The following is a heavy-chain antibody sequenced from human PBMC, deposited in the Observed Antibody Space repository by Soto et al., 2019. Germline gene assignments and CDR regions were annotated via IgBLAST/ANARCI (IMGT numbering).Heavy chain of an antibody. V-gene: IGHV1-3*01. CDR1: GYTFTSYA. D-gene: IGHD5-12*01. Sequence: ASVKVSCKASGYTFTSYAMHWVRQAPGQRLEWMGWINAGNGNTKYSQKFQGRVTITRDTSASTAYMELSSLRSEDTAVYYCAAASLGYSGYENYYYYVIDFWGQGTTVTGSS. J-gene: IGHJ6*02. CDR2: INAGNGNT. CDR3: AAASLGYSGYENYYYYVIDF.